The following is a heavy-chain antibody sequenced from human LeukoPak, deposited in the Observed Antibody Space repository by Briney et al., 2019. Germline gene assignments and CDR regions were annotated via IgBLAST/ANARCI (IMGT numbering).Heavy chain of an antibody. V-gene: IGHV1-69*04. CDR3: ARPADSSGYYFDY. CDR2: IIPILGIA. CDR1: GGTFSSYA. Sequence: SVKVSCKASGGTFSSYAISWVRQAPGQGLEWMGRIIPILGIANYAQKFQGRVTITADKSASTAYMELSSLRSEDTAVYYCARPADSSGYYFDYWGQGTLVTVSS. D-gene: IGHD3-22*01. J-gene: IGHJ4*02.